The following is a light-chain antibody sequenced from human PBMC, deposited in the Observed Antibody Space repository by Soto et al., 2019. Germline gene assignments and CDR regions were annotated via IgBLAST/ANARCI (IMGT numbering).Light chain of an antibody. CDR2: GAS. Sequence: EIVLTQSPGTLSLSPGERATLSCRASQSVSSSYLAWYQQKPGQAPRLLIYGASSRATGIPDIFSGSGSGTDFTLTISRLEPEDFAVYYCQQYGSSPTWTLGQGTKVDIK. CDR1: QSVSSSY. V-gene: IGKV3-20*01. J-gene: IGKJ1*01. CDR3: QQYGSSPTWT.